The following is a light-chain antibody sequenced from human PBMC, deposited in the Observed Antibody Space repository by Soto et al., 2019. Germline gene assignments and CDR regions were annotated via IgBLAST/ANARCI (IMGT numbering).Light chain of an antibody. J-gene: IGKJ4*01. Sequence: EIVLTQSPGTLSLSPGERATLSCRASQSVSSSYLAWYQQKPGQAPRLLIYGASSRATGSPDRFSGSGSGTDFTLTISRLVPENFAVYNCQQYGSSPTFGGGTKVKSK. CDR3: QQYGSSPT. CDR2: GAS. CDR1: QSVSSSY. V-gene: IGKV3-20*01.